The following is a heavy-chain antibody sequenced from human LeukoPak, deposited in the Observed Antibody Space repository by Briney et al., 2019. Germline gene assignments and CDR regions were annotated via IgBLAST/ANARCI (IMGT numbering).Heavy chain of an antibody. CDR1: GGSLSGYY. D-gene: IGHD2-21*02. V-gene: IGHV4-34*01. CDR3: ARGPRVVTAPPDY. J-gene: IGHJ4*02. Sequence: SETLSLTCAVYGGSLSGYYWSWIRQPPGKGLEWIGEVNHSGSTNYNPSLKSRVTISVDTSKNQFSLKLSSVTAADTAVYYCARGPRVVTAPPDYWGQGTLVTVSS. CDR2: VNHSGST.